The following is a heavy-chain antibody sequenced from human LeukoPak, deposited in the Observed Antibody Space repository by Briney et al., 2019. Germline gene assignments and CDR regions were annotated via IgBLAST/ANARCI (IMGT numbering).Heavy chain of an antibody. V-gene: IGHV1-69*05. Sequence: SSVKVSCKASGGTFSSYAISWVRQAPGQGLEWMGRIIPIFGTANYAQKFQGRVTITTDVSTSTAYMELSSLRSEDTAVYYCARAPLVVVPAAHNWFDPWGQGTLVTVSS. J-gene: IGHJ5*02. CDR1: GGTFSSYA. CDR2: IIPIFGTA. D-gene: IGHD2-2*01. CDR3: ARAPLVVVPAAHNWFDP.